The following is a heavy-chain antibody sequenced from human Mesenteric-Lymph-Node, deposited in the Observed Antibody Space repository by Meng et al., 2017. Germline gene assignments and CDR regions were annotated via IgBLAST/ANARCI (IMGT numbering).Heavy chain of an antibody. CDR1: GGSFSGYY. CDR3: ARTIGGADIVVVPAAYYFDY. V-gene: IGHV4-34*01. J-gene: IGHJ4*02. Sequence: QVQLQQWGAGLLKPSETLSLTCAVYGGSFSGYYWSWIRQPPGKGLEWSGEINHSGSTNYNPSIKSRVTISVDTSKNQFSLKLSSVTAADTAVYYCARTIGGADIVVVPAAYYFDYWGQGTLVTVSS. D-gene: IGHD2-2*01. CDR2: INHSGST.